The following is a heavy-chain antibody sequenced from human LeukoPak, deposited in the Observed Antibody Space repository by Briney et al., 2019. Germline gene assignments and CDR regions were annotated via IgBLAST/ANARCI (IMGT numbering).Heavy chain of an antibody. J-gene: IGHJ6*02. CDR3: ARGLTYYYGSGSSPIHYYYYYGMDV. D-gene: IGHD3-10*01. CDR1: GGSFSGYY. V-gene: IGHV4-34*01. CDR2: INHSGST. Sequence: SETLSLTCAVYGGSFSGYYWSWIRQPPGKGLEWIGEINHSGSTNYNPSLKSRVTISVDTSKNQFSLKLSSVTAADTAVYYCARGLTYYYGSGSSPIHYYYYYGMDVWGQGTTVTVSS.